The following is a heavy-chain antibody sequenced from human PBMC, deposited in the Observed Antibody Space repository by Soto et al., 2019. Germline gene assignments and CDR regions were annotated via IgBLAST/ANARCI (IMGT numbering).Heavy chain of an antibody. J-gene: IGHJ4*02. V-gene: IGHV1-3*01. D-gene: IGHD6-6*01. Sequence: ASVKVSCKASGYTFTSYAIHWVRQAPGQRLEWMGWINGGNGNTKYSQKFQGRVTLTRDTSASTAYMELSSLISEDTAAYYCARVPYSSSSLGFDYWGQGTLVTVSS. CDR2: INGGNGNT. CDR1: GYTFTSYA. CDR3: ARVPYSSSSLGFDY.